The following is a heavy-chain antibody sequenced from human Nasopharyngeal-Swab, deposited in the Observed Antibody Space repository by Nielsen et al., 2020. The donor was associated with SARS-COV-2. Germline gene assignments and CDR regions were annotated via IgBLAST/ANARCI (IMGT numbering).Heavy chain of an antibody. CDR2: INADGSRT. CDR1: GFTFGNYW. D-gene: IGHD3-22*01. CDR3: TRLTYYYDSSSGG. V-gene: IGHV3-74*01. J-gene: IGHJ4*02. Sequence: GGSLRLSCVASGFTFGNYWMHWVRQVPGKGLVWVSHINADGSRTTYADSVKGRFTISRDNAKNTLYLQMDNLRAEDTAVYYCTRLTYYYDSSSGGWGQGTLVTVSS.